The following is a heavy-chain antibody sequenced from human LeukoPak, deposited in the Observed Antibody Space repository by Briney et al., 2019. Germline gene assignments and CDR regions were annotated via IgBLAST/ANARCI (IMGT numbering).Heavy chain of an antibody. CDR2: IRSKADNYAT. Sequence: PGGSLRLSCAASGFTFSGSPILWVRQASGKGLEWVGRIRSKADNYATAYAASVQGRCTISRDDSKSTAYLQLNSLKTEDMAVYYCTQSNYWGQGALVTVSS. CDR3: TQSNY. V-gene: IGHV3-73*01. CDR1: GFTFSGSP. J-gene: IGHJ4*02.